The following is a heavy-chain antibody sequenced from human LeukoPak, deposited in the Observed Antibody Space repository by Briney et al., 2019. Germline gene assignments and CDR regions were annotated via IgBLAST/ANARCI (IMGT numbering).Heavy chain of an antibody. Sequence: RSQTLSLTCAISGDSVSSNSAAWNWIRQSPSRGLEWLGRTYYRSTQYTDYAVSVNSRMSINPDTSKNQFSLHLTSVTPGDTAVYYCARDGGLGLDTLDIWGQGTMVTVSS. J-gene: IGHJ3*02. CDR2: TYYRSTQYT. D-gene: IGHD3/OR15-3a*01. CDR1: GDSVSSNSAA. CDR3: ARDGGLGLDTLDI. V-gene: IGHV6-1*01.